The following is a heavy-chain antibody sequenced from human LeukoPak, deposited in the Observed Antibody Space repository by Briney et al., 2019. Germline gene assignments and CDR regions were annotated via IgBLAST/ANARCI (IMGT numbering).Heavy chain of an antibody. J-gene: IGHJ4*02. CDR2: VYSDAST. Sequence: PGGSLRLSCAASGLSVRSNYMAWVRQAPGKGLESVSVVYSDASTYYADSVKGRFTISRDNLRNTLYLQMNSLRPEDTAVYYCARGIKIVGYNTYYFDYWGQGTLVTVSS. CDR1: GLSVRSNY. CDR3: ARGIKIVGYNTYYFDY. D-gene: IGHD2-15*01. V-gene: IGHV3-53*01.